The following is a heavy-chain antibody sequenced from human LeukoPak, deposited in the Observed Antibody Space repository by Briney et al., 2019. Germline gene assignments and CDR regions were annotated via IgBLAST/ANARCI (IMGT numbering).Heavy chain of an antibody. Sequence: GGSLRLSCAASGFTFSSYAMHWVRQAPGQGLEYVSAISSNGGSTYYANSVKGRFTISRDNSKNTLYLQMGSLRAEDMAVYYCARTTVPQVAFDIWGQGTMVTVSS. CDR3: ARTTVPQVAFDI. D-gene: IGHD4-17*01. CDR2: ISSNGGST. V-gene: IGHV3-64*01. CDR1: GFTFSSYA. J-gene: IGHJ3*02.